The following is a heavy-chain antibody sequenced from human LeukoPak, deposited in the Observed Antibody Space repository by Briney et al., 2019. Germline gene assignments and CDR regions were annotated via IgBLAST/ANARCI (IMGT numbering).Heavy chain of an antibody. CDR2: LSGRGGRK. Sequence: GGSLRLSCSVSGLTLTSHGMNWVRQAPGKGLEWVSGLSGRGGRKHSAEGVKGRLIISRDIAKNTLYLQMNSLRAEDTAVYYCARDLSGSSSWVRFDYWGQGTLVTVSS. D-gene: IGHD6-13*01. V-gene: IGHV3-23*01. CDR1: GLTLTSHG. J-gene: IGHJ4*02. CDR3: ARDLSGSSSWVRFDY.